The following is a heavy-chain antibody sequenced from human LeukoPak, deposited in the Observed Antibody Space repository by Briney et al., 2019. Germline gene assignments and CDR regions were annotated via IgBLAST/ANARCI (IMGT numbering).Heavy chain of an antibody. CDR1: GFMFSSYG. D-gene: IGHD1-26*01. CDR3: ARPIVGAFGWLGV. CDR2: ISDDGSNT. J-gene: IGHJ6*04. Sequence: PGGSLRLSCAASGFMFSSYGMHWVRQAPGKGLEWVAVISDDGSNTYYPDSVKGRFTISRDNSKNTLYLQMNSLRAEDTAVYYCARPIVGAFGWLGVWGKGTTVTVSS. V-gene: IGHV3-30*03.